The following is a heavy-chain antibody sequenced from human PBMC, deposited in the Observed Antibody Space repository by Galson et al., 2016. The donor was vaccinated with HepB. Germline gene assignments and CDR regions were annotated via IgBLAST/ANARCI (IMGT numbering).Heavy chain of an antibody. CDR3: AGQRRGSGWSDKIDY. V-gene: IGHV5-51*01. J-gene: IGHJ4*02. CDR2: IYPGDSDT. CDR1: GSSFTHYW. Sequence: QSGAEVKKPGESLKISCKGSGSSFTHYWIGWVRQMPGKGLEWMGIIYPGDSDTIYSPSFQGQVTISADKSISTAYLQWSSLKASDTAMYDCAGQRRGSGWSDKIDYWGQGTLFPVSS. D-gene: IGHD6-19*01.